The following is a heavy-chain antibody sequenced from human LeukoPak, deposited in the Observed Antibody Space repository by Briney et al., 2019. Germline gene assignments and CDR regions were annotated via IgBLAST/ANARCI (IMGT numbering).Heavy chain of an antibody. Sequence: PSETLSLTCTVSGGSTSSSSFYWGWIRQPPGKGLECIGRISYSGRTYYNPSLQSRVTISVDTSKNQFPLRLSSVTAADTAVYYCARLRAYYYDSSGYYNFDFWGQGTLVTVSS. CDR3: ARLRAYYYDSSGYYNFDF. V-gene: IGHV4-39*01. CDR1: GGSTSSSSFY. J-gene: IGHJ4*02. CDR2: ISYSGRT. D-gene: IGHD3-22*01.